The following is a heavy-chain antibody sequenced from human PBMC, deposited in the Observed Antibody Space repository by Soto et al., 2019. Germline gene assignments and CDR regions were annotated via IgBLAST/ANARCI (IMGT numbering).Heavy chain of an antibody. CDR3: AKRKGLGVAFDI. J-gene: IGHJ3*02. V-gene: IGHV3-23*01. CDR2: ISGGSVTI. Sequence: GGSLRLSCAASGFTFTSCVMGWVRQAPGKGLEWVAAISGGSVTIYYADSVKGRFTISRDNSKNTLYLQMNSLRAEDTAVYYCAKRKGLGVAFDIWGQGTMVTVSS. CDR1: GFTFTSCV. D-gene: IGHD5-12*01.